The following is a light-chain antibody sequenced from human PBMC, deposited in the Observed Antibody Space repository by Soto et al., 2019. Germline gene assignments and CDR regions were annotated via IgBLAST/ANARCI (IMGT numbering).Light chain of an antibody. V-gene: IGLV2-14*01. CDR2: NYN. CDR3: ATWDDDVSGPV. Sequence: QSALTQPASVSGSPGQSITISCTGTSSDVGGYNYVSWYQQHPGKAPKLLIYNYNLRPSGVVDRFSGSRSGTSASLAISGLRSEDEADYYCATWDDDVSGPVFGGGTKLTVL. J-gene: IGLJ3*02. CDR1: SSDVGGYNY.